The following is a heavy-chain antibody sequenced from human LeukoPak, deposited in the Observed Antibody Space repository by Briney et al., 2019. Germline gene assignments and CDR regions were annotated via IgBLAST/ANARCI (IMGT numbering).Heavy chain of an antibody. J-gene: IGHJ3*02. V-gene: IGHV3-49*03. CDR1: GFTFGDYA. D-gene: IGHD2-21*02. Sequence: GGSLRLSCTASGFTFGDYAMNWSRQAPGKGLEWVGFIRSKTYGGTTEYAASVKGRFTISRDDSKSIAYLQMNSLKTEDTAVYYCTRAYCGGDCYPFPRDAFDIWGQGTRVTVSS. CDR3: TRAYCGGDCYPFPRDAFDI. CDR2: IRSKTYGGTT.